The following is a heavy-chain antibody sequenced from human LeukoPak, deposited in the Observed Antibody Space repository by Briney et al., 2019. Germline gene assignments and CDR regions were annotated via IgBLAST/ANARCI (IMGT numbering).Heavy chain of an antibody. Sequence: PSETLSLTCAVYGGSFSGYYWSWIRQPPGKGLEWIGEINHSGSTNYNPSLKSRVTISVDTSKNQFSLKLSSVTAADTAVYYCARGFSYDPIRPYYYGMDVWGQGTTVTVSS. V-gene: IGHV4-34*01. D-gene: IGHD3-3*01. J-gene: IGHJ6*02. CDR3: ARGFSYDPIRPYYYGMDV. CDR1: GGSFSGYY. CDR2: INHSGST.